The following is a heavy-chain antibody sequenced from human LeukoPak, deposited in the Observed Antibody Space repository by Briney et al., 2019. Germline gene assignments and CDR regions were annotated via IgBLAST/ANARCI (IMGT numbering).Heavy chain of an antibody. D-gene: IGHD3-10*01. CDR2: MNPNNGKT. CDR1: GFKFTGYD. J-gene: IGHJ5*02. Sequence: ASVKVSCKASGFKFTGYDINCVRQASGRGLEWMGWMNPNNGKTGYAQKFQGRVTMTRDTSTSTAYMELRGLISEDTAVYYCVRDGEGVAISVNYWFDPWGQGTLVTVSS. V-gene: IGHV1-8*01. CDR3: VRDGEGVAISVNYWFDP.